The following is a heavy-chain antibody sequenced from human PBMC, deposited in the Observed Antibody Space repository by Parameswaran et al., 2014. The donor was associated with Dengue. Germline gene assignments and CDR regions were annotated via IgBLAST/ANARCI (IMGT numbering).Heavy chain of an antibody. J-gene: IGHJ4*02. Sequence: VRQMPGKGLEWVSSISSSSSYIYYADSVKGRFTISRDNAKNSLYLQMNSLRAEDTAVYYCARGVPAADFDYWGQGTPGHRLL. V-gene: IGHV3-21*01. CDR2: ISSSSSYI. CDR3: ARGVPAADFDY. D-gene: IGHD2-2*01.